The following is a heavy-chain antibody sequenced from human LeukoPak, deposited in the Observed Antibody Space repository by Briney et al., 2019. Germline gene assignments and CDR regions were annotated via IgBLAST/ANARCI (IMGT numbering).Heavy chain of an antibody. J-gene: IGHJ4*02. CDR1: GYTFTDYF. CDR2: LNPNSGGT. V-gene: IGHV1-2*06. Sequence: ASVKVSCKASGYTFTDYFILWVRQAPGQGLEWMGRLNPNSGGTNYAQKFQGRVTMTRDTSISTAYMELIRLRSDDTAVYYCARDFERPDYWGQGTLVTVSS. CDR3: ARDFERPDY.